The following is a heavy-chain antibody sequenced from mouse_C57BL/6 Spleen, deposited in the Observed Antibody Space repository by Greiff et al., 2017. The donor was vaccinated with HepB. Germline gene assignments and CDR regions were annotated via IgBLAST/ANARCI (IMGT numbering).Heavy chain of an antibody. CDR1: GYAFSSSW. V-gene: IGHV1-82*01. CDR3: ARGLDYYYAMDY. CDR2: MYPGDGDT. D-gene: IGHD2-4*01. J-gene: IGHJ4*01. Sequence: VQLQQSGPELVKPGASVKISCKASGYAFSSSWMNWVKQRPGKGLEWIGRMYPGDGDTNYNGKFKGKATLTADKSSSTAYMQLSSLTSEDSAVYFCARGLDYYYAMDYWGQGTSVTVSS.